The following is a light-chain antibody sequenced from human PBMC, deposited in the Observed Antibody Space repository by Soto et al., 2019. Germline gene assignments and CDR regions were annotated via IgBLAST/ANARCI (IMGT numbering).Light chain of an antibody. CDR2: GAS. CDR1: QSISSS. CDR3: QQYNTWPPVT. V-gene: IGKV3-15*01. J-gene: IGKJ1*01. Sequence: EIEMTQSPGTLSVSPGERATLSCRASQSISSSLAWYQQKPGQAPRLLIYGASTRATGIPARFSGSGSGTEFTLTISSLQSEDLAVYYCQQYNTWPPVTFGQGNKVEI.